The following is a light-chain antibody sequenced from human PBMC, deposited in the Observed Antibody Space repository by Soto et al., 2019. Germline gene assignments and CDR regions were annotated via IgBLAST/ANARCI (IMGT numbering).Light chain of an antibody. J-gene: IGKJ1*01. Sequence: QPAQSSSTLPAYVGDRVTINCRASQSISSWLAWYQQKPGKAPKLLIYDASSLESGVPSRFSGSGSGTEFTLTISSLQPDDFATYYCQQNNTYPWTFGQGTKVDIK. V-gene: IGKV1-5*01. CDR2: DAS. CDR1: QSISSW. CDR3: QQNNTYPWT.